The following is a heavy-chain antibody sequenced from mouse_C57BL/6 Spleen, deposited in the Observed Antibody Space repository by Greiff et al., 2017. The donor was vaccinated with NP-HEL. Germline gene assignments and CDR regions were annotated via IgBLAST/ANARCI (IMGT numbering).Heavy chain of an antibody. CDR1: GFTFSDYG. D-gene: IGHD1-1*01. V-gene: IGHV5-17*01. CDR3: ARVYYYGSSYAMDY. J-gene: IGHJ4*01. CDR2: ISSGSSTI. Sequence: DVHLVESGGGLVKPGGSLKLSCAASGFTFSDYGMHWVRQAPEKGLEWVAYISSGSSTIYYADTVKGRFTISRDNAKNTLFLQMTSLRSEDTAMYYCARVYYYGSSYAMDYWGQGTSVTVSS.